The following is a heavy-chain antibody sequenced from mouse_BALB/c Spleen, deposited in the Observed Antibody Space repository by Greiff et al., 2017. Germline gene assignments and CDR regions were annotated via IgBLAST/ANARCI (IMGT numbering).Heavy chain of an antibody. J-gene: IGHJ2*01. D-gene: IGHD1-1*02. V-gene: IGHV5-4*02. CDR3: AREGGYYLDY. CDR1: GFTFSDYY. CDR2: ISDGGSYT. Sequence: EVQGVESGGGLVKPGGSLKLSCAASGFTFSDYYMYWVRQTPEKRLEWVATISDGGSYTYYPDSVKGRFTISRDNAKNNLYLQMSSLKSEDTAMYYCAREGGYYLDYWGQGTTLTVSS.